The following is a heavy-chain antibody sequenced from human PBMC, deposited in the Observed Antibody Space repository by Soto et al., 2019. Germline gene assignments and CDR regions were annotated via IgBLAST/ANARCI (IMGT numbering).Heavy chain of an antibody. J-gene: IGHJ4*02. Sequence: NPSETLSLTCTFSCGSIISGGYYWSWIRQHPGKGLEWIGYIYYSGSTYYNPSLKSRVTISVDTSKNQFSLKLSSVTAADTAVYYCARSPLTTVVDFDYWGQGTLVTVSS. V-gene: IGHV4-31*03. CDR1: CGSIISGGYY. D-gene: IGHD4-17*01. CDR2: IYYSGST. CDR3: ARSPLTTVVDFDY.